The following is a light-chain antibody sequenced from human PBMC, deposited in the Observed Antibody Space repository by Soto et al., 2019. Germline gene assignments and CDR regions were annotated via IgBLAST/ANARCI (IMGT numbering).Light chain of an antibody. Sequence: EIVLTQSPGTLSLSPGERATLSCRASQSVSSNYLVWYQQKPGQAPRLLIYCGSSRATGIPDRFSGSGSGTNFTLTISRLEPEDFAVYYCQQFDTSFTFGPGTKVDIK. V-gene: IGKV3-20*01. CDR3: QQFDTSFT. CDR1: QSVSSNY. J-gene: IGKJ3*01. CDR2: CGS.